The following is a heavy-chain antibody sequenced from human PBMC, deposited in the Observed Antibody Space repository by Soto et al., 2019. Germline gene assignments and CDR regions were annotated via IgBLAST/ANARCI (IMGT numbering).Heavy chain of an antibody. CDR1: GFTFSSYS. CDR3: ARDYIAVAGTVDY. D-gene: IGHD6-19*01. Sequence: PGGSLRLSCVASGFTFSSYSMNWVRQAPGKGLEWVSSISSSSSYIYYADSVKGRFTISRDNAKNSLYLQMNSLRAEDTAVYYCARDYIAVAGTVDYWGQVPLVTISS. CDR2: ISSSSSYI. V-gene: IGHV3-21*01. J-gene: IGHJ4*02.